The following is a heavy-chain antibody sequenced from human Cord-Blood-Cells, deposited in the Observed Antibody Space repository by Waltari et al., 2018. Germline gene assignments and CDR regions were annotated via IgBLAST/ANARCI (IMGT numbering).Heavy chain of an antibody. CDR1: GCSLSSGGYS. D-gene: IGHD3-3*01. CDR3: ARGVTIFGVVMNYGMDV. Sequence: QLQLQESGSGLVKPSQNLSPTCPVSGCSLSSGGYSWSWIRQPPGKGLEWIGYNYHSGSTSYTPTLKSRVTISVDRSKNQFSLKLSSVTAADTAVYYCARGVTIFGVVMNYGMDVWGQGTTVTVSS. CDR2: NYHSGST. J-gene: IGHJ6*02. V-gene: IGHV4-30-2*01.